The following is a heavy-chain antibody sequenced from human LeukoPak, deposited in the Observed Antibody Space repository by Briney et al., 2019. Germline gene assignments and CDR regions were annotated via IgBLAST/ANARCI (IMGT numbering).Heavy chain of an antibody. Sequence: ASVKVSCKASGFTFTGYYMHWVRQAPGQGLEWMGWISAYNGNTNYAQKLPGRVTMTTDTSTTTAYMELRSLRSDDTAVYYCAREGALSFDYWGQGTLVTVSS. CDR2: ISAYNGNT. CDR3: AREGALSFDY. CDR1: GFTFTGYY. V-gene: IGHV1-18*04. J-gene: IGHJ4*02.